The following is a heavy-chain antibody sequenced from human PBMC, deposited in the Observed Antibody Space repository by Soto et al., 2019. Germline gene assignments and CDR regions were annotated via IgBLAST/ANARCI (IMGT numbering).Heavy chain of an antibody. CDR1: GYTLTELS. Sequence: EASVKVSCKVSGYTLTELSMHWVRQAPGKGLEWMGGFDPEDGETIYAQKFQGRVTMTEDTSTDTAYMELSSLRSEDTAVYYCATDFGGWISAEYFQHWGQGTLVTVSS. CDR3: ATDFGGWISAEYFQH. J-gene: IGHJ1*01. D-gene: IGHD6-19*01. V-gene: IGHV1-24*01. CDR2: FDPEDGET.